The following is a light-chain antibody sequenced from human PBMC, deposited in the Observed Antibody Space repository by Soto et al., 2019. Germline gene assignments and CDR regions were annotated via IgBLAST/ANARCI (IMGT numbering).Light chain of an antibody. V-gene: IGLV2-11*01. CDR3: CLYAVTFYV. CDR2: DVS. CDR1: SSDVGTSDF. Sequence: QAVLTQPRSVSGSPGQSVSISCNGTSSDVGTSDFVSWYQQHPGRAPRLMIFDVSERPSGGPDRFSGSKSGNTASLTISGLQAEDEADYYCCLYAVTFYVFGTGTKVTVL. J-gene: IGLJ1*01.